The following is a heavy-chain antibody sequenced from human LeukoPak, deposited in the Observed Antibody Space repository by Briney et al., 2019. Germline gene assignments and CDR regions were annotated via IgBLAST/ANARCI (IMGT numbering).Heavy chain of an antibody. CDR1: GLTFSSYG. CDR3: AKSLVRSYYYYGMDV. V-gene: IGHV3-30*18. CDR2: ISYDGSNK. J-gene: IGHJ6*02. D-gene: IGHD6-6*01. Sequence: GGSLRLSCAASGLTFSSYGMHWVRQAPGKGLEWVAVISYDGSNKYYADSVKGRFTISRDNSKNTLYLQMNSLRAEDTAVYYCAKSLVRSYYYYGMDVWGQGTTVTVSS.